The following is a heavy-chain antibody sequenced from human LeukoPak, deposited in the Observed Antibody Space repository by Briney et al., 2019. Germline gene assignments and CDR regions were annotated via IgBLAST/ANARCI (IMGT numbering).Heavy chain of an antibody. Sequence: GGSLRLSCAASGFTFSNYWMSWVRQAPGKGLEWVANVKRDGSDKYYVDSVKGRFTISRDNAKNSLFLQMNSLRAEDTALYYCARDLDYWGQGTLVTVSS. CDR1: GFTFSNYW. J-gene: IGHJ4*02. CDR3: ARDLDY. CDR2: VKRDGSDK. V-gene: IGHV3-7*05.